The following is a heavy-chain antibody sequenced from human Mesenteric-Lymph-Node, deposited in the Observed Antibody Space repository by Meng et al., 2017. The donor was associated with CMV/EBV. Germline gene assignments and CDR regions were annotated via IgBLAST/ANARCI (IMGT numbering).Heavy chain of an antibody. CDR3: ARGEDWFDP. V-gene: IGHV3-53*01. J-gene: IGHJ5*02. CDR1: GFTVSSNY. D-gene: IGHD1-26*01. Sequence: LSLTCAASGFTVSSNYMNWVRQAPGKGLEWVSIIYSGGNTYYADSVKGRFTISRDNSKNTLYLQMISLRAEDTAVYYCARGEDWFDPWGQGTLVTVSS. CDR2: IYSGGNT.